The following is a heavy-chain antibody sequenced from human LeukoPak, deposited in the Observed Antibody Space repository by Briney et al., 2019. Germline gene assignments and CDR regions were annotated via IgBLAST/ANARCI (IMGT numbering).Heavy chain of an antibody. J-gene: IGHJ4*02. D-gene: IGHD3-16*01. CDR2: ISAYNGNT. CDR1: GYTFTSYA. CDR3: ARFGETPAFDY. V-gene: IGHV1-18*01. Sequence: ASVKVSCTASGYTFTSYAMHWVRQAPGQRLEWMGWISAYNGNTNYAQKLQGRVTMTTDTSTSTAYMELRSLRSDDTAVYYCARFGETPAFDYWGQGTLVTVSS.